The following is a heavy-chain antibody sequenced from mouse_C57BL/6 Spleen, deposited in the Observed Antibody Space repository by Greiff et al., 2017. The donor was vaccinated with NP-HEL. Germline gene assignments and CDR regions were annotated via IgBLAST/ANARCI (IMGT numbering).Heavy chain of an antibody. CDR3: ARHPSLFYDFDY. J-gene: IGHJ2*01. D-gene: IGHD1-1*01. Sequence: QVQLQQSGAELARPGASVKLSCKASGYTFTSYGISWVKQRTGQGLEWIGEIYPRSGNTYYNEKFKGKATLTADKSSSTAYMELRSLTSEDSAVYFCARHPSLFYDFDYWGQGTTLTVSS. CDR1: GYTFTSYG. CDR2: IYPRSGNT. V-gene: IGHV1-81*01.